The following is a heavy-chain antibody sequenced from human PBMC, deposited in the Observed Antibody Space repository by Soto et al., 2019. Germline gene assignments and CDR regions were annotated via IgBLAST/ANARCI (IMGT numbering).Heavy chain of an antibody. Sequence: EVQLVESGGGLVQPGRSLRLSCAASGFTFDDYAMHWVRQAPGKGLEWVSGISWNSGSIGYADSVKGRFTISRDNAKNSLYLQMNSLRAEDTALYYCAKVVSHSSSWYDGLWFDPWGQGTLVTVSS. J-gene: IGHJ5*02. CDR3: AKVVSHSSSWYDGLWFDP. D-gene: IGHD6-13*01. CDR2: ISWNSGSI. V-gene: IGHV3-9*01. CDR1: GFTFDDYA.